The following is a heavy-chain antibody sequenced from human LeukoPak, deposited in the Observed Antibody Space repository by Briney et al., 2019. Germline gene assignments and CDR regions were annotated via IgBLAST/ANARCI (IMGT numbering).Heavy chain of an antibody. CDR3: ARDGRMATTDTEQFDY. D-gene: IGHD5-24*01. J-gene: IGHJ4*02. CDR1: GFTVSSNY. CDR2: ISSSSSYI. Sequence: GGSLRLSCAASGFTVSSNYMSWVRQAPGKGLEWVSSISSSSSYIYYADSVKGRFTISRDNAKNSLYLQMNSLRAEDTAVYYCARDGRMATTDTEQFDYWGQGTLVTVSS. V-gene: IGHV3-21*01.